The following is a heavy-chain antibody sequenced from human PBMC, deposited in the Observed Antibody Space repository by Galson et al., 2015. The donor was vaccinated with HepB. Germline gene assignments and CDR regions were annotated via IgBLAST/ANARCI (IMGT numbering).Heavy chain of an antibody. CDR3: ATADSVIPGY. Sequence: SLRLSCAASGFTFANAWMNWVRQAPGKGLEWVGRIKSNTDGATAHYAAPVKGRFTISRDDSKNTLYLQMNSLKTEDTAVYYCATADSVIPGYWGQGTLVTVSS. D-gene: IGHD3-16*02. V-gene: IGHV3-15*07. CDR1: GFTFANAW. CDR2: IKSNTDGATA. J-gene: IGHJ4*02.